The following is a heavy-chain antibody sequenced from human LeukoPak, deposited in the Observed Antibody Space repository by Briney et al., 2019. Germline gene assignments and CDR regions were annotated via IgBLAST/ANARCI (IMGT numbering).Heavy chain of an antibody. CDR1: GFTFRTHA. D-gene: IGHD7-27*01. V-gene: IGHV3-33*01. CDR3: ASDPPNSGFALDV. J-gene: IGHJ3*01. CDR2: IWFDGSNK. Sequence: GGSLRLSCAASGFTFRTHAMHWVRQAPGMGLEWVGFIWFDGSNKDYADLVKGRFTISRDNAENTVYLQMNSLRAEDTAVYYCASDPPNSGFALDVWGQGSMVTVSS.